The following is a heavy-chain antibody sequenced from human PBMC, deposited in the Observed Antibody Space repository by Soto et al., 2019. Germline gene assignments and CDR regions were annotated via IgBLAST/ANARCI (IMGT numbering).Heavy chain of an antibody. J-gene: IGHJ4*01. CDR2: VKSKTDGGTT. V-gene: IGHV3-15*07. Sequence: GSLRLSCASSGFIFSYAWINWVRQAPGNGLEWVGRVKSKTDGGTTDFAAPVKGRFAISRDDSKNMVYLEMNSLKTEDTAIYYCTTDSYMTNIIVRFDYWGHGTLVTVSS. D-gene: IGHD4-17*01. CDR1: GFIFSYAW. CDR3: TTDSYMTNIIVRFDY.